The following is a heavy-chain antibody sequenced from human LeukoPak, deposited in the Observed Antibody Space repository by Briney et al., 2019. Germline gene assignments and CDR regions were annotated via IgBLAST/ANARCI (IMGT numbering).Heavy chain of an antibody. J-gene: IGHJ6*03. CDR2: IYTSGST. CDR3: ASLPGGDYYYMDV. Sequence: SETLSLTCTVSGGSISSYYWSWIRQPPGKGLEWIGYIYTSGSTNYNPSLKSRVTISVDTSKNQFSLKLSSVAAADTAVYYCASLPGGDYYYMDVWGKGTTVTVSS. D-gene: IGHD3-10*01. V-gene: IGHV4-4*09. CDR1: GGSISSYY.